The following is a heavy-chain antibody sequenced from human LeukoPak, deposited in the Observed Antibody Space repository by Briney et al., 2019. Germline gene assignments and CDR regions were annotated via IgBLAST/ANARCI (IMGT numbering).Heavy chain of an antibody. V-gene: IGHV3-21*01. Sequence: GGSLRLSCAASGFTLSSYSMNWVRQAPGKGLEWVSSISRSSAYIYYADSVKGRFTISRDNAKNSLYLQMNSLRAEDTAVYYCAKATTVTTYYFDYWGQGTLVTVSS. CDR1: GFTLSSYS. CDR3: AKATTVTTYYFDY. D-gene: IGHD4-17*01. J-gene: IGHJ4*02. CDR2: ISRSSAYI.